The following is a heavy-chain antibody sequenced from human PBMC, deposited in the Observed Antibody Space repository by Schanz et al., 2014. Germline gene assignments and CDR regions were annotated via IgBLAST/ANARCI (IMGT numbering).Heavy chain of an antibody. D-gene: IGHD6-13*01. J-gene: IGHJ4*02. V-gene: IGHV1-69*02. Sequence: QVQLVQSGAEVKKPGSSVKVSCKASGGTFSSDTFSWVRQAPGQGLEWMGRIVPIAGITNYAQRFQGRVTITADKSSDTAYMELSSLRSEDTAVYYCASSGAGYSSSWDFDSWGQGTLXTVSS. CDR1: GGTFSSDT. CDR3: ASSGAGYSSSWDFDS. CDR2: IVPIAGIT.